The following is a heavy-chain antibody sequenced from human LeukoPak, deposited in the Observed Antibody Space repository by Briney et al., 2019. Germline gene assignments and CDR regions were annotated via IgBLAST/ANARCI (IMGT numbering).Heavy chain of an antibody. D-gene: IGHD3-10*01. CDR1: GGSISSYY. J-gene: IGHJ6*02. Sequence: PSETLSLTCTVSGGSISSYYWSWIRQPPGKGLEWIGEINHSGSTNYNPSLKSRVTISVDTSKNQFSLKLSSVTAADTAVYYCARGITMVRGVIGPYYYGMDVWGQGTTVTVSS. CDR2: INHSGST. CDR3: ARGITMVRGVIGPYYYGMDV. V-gene: IGHV4-34*01.